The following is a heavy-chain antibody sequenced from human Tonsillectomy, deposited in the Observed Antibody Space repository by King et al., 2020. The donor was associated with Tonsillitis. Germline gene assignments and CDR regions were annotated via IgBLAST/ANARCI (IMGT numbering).Heavy chain of an antibody. Sequence: VQLVESGGGLVKPGGSLRLSCAASGFSFSDYYMNWIRQAPGKGLEWLSYISGSGYTNYADSVRGRFTISRDNAKNSLYLQMNSLRAEDTAVYYCARLALEPTFDYWGQGTPVTVSS. CDR1: GFSFSDYY. J-gene: IGHJ4*02. D-gene: IGHD1-1*01. V-gene: IGHV3-11*06. CDR2: ISGSGYT. CDR3: ARLALEPTFDY.